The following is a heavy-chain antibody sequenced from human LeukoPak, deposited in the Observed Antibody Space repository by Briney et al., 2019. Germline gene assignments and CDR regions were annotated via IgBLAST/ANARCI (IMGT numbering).Heavy chain of an antibody. D-gene: IGHD3-22*01. CDR2: IRYDGSNK. Sequence: GGSLRLSCAASGFTFSSYGMHWVRQAPGKGLEWVAFIRYDGSNKYYADSVKGRFTISRDNSKNTLYQQTNSLRAEDTALYYCVRDRDSTGYYDYWGQGTLVTVSS. J-gene: IGHJ4*02. V-gene: IGHV3-30*02. CDR1: GFTFSSYG. CDR3: VRDRDSTGYYDY.